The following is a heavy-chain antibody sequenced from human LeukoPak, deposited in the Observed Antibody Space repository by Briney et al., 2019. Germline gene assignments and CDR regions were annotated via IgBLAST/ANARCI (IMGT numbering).Heavy chain of an antibody. J-gene: IGHJ4*02. D-gene: IGHD2-2*01. CDR1: GFTFSNYA. Sequence: GGSLRLSCEVSGFTFSNYAMNWVRQAPGKGLEWVASIKEDGSEKSYVDSVKGRFTISRDNAKNSLYLQMNSLRAEDTAVYYCVSCGTTTCIIRFDHWGQGTLVTVSS. CDR3: VSCGTTTCIIRFDH. CDR2: IKEDGSEK. V-gene: IGHV3-7*01.